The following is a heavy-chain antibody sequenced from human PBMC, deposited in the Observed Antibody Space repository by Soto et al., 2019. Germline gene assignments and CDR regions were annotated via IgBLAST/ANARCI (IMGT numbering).Heavy chain of an antibody. D-gene: IGHD5-18*01. CDR1: GFTFSSYG. CDR3: AREIRGYSYGSDYYYYGMDV. CDR2: IWYDGSNK. Sequence: PGGSLRLSCAASGFTFSSYGMHWVRQAPGKGLEWVAVIWYDGSNKYYADSVKGRFTIYRDNSKNTLYLQMNSLRAEDTAVYYCAREIRGYSYGSDYYYYGMDVWGQGTTVTVSS. J-gene: IGHJ6*02. V-gene: IGHV3-33*01.